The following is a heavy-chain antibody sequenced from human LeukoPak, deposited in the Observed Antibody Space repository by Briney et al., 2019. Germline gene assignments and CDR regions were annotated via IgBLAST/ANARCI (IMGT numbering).Heavy chain of an antibody. D-gene: IGHD2/OR15-2a*01. J-gene: IGHJ4*02. CDR2: IKHDESEK. CDR1: GFSFSSYW. CDR3: ASTQTLDY. V-gene: IGHV3-7*01. Sequence: GGSLRLSCVASGFSFSSYWMSWVRQAPGKGLEWVANIKHDESEKYYVDSVKGRFTISGDNAKNLLYLQMNSLRAEDTAVYYCASTQTLDYWGQGTLVTVSS.